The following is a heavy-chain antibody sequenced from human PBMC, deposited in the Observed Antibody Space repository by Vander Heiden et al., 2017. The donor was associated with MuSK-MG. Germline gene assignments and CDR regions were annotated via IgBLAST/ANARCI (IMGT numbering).Heavy chain of an antibody. D-gene: IGHD5-18*01. J-gene: IGHJ4*02. CDR2: ISGSGGST. CDR1: GFTFSSYR. CDR3: AKDPWIQLWLLGPVWDY. V-gene: IGHV3-23*01. Sequence: EVQLLESGGGLVQAGGYRRLSCEDPGFTFSSYRLSLVRQAPGKWLEWVSAISGSGGSTYYADSVKGRFTISRDNSKNTLYLQMNSLRAEDTAVYYCAKDPWIQLWLLGPVWDYWGQGTLVTVSS.